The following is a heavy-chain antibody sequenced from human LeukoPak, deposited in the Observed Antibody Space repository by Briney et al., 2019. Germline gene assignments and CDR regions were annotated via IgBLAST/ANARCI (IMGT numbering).Heavy chain of an antibody. CDR1: GGSISSSSYY. V-gene: IGHV4-39*01. CDR3: ARPLYSSSWYWPFDY. CDR2: IYYSGST. D-gene: IGHD6-13*01. J-gene: IGHJ4*02. Sequence: SETLSLTCTVSGGSISSSSYYWGWIRQPPGKGLEWIGSIYYSGSTYYNPSLKSRVPISVDTSKNQFSLKLSSVTAADTAVYYCARPLYSSSWYWPFDYWGQGTLVTVSS.